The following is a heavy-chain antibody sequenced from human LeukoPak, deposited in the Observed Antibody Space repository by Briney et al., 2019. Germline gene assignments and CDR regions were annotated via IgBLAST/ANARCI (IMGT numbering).Heavy chain of an antibody. CDR2: IYYSGST. CDR1: GGSISSSSYY. D-gene: IGHD2-15*01. V-gene: IGHV4-39*01. CDR3: ARLCSGGSCYEEDYFDY. J-gene: IGHJ4*02. Sequence: SETLSLTCTVSGGSISSSSYYWGWIRQPPGKRLEWIGSIYYSGSTYYNPSLKSRVTISVDTSKNQFSLKLSSVTAADTAVYYCARLCSGGSCYEEDYFDYWGQGTLVTVSS.